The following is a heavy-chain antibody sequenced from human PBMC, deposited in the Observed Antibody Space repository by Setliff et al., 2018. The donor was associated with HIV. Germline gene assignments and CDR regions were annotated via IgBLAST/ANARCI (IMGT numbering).Heavy chain of an antibody. CDR2: IQQHGSEI. CDR1: GYTFSSYW. V-gene: IGHV3-7*01. Sequence: LRLSCAASGYTFSSYWMAWVRQCPGKGLEWVANIQQHGSEIHYVASVEGRFTISRDNAKNSLYLQVNSLRVEDTAVYFCARDHVVNGFDVWGQGTMVTVSS. D-gene: IGHD1-1*01. CDR3: ARDHVVNGFDV. J-gene: IGHJ3*01.